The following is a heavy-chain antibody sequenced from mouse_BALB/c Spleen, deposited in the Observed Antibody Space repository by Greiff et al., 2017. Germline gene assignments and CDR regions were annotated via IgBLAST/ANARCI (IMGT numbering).Heavy chain of an antibody. CDR2: ISSGGSYT. CDR1: GFTFSSYT. J-gene: IGHJ2*01. Sequence: EVQVVESGGGLVKPGGSLKLSCAASGFTFSSYTMSWVRQTPEKRLEWVATISSGGSYTYYPDSVKGRFTISRDNAKNTLYLQMSSLKSKDTAMYYCTRERGYIDYWGQGTTLTVSS. V-gene: IGHV5-6-4*01. CDR3: TRERGYIDY.